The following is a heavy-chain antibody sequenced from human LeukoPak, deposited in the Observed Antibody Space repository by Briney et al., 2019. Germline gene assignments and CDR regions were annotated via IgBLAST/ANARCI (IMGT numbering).Heavy chain of an antibody. CDR2: LKSKADGGTI. J-gene: IGHJ4*02. CDR3: SYYYDSSGYVDY. V-gene: IGHV3-15*01. Sequence: GGSLGLSCAASGFTFSDAWMNWVRQAPGKGLEWVGRLKSKADGGTIDYAAPVKGRFTISRDDSKNTVYMQMNSLKAEDTAVYYCSYYYDSSGYVDYWGQGTLVTVSS. CDR1: GFTFSDAW. D-gene: IGHD3-22*01.